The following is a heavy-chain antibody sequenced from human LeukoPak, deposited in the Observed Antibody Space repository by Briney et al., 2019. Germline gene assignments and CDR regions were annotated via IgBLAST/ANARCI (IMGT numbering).Heavy chain of an antibody. Sequence: AGGSLRLSCAASGFTFSNAWMSWVRQAPGKGLEWVGRIKSKTDGGTTDYAAPVKGRFTISRDDSKNTLYLQMNSLKTEDTAVYYCTTGPRWYPMIVVVSWYWGQGTLVTVSS. D-gene: IGHD3-22*01. CDR3: TTGPRWYPMIVVVSWY. V-gene: IGHV3-15*01. J-gene: IGHJ4*02. CDR2: IKSKTDGGTT. CDR1: GFTFSNAW.